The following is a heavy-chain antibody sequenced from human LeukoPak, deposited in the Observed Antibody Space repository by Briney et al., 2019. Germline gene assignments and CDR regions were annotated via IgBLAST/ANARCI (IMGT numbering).Heavy chain of an antibody. Sequence: GASVKVSCKASGYTFTSYGISWVRQAPGQGLEWMGWISAYNGNTNYAQKLQGRVTMTTDTSTSTAYTELRSLRSDDTAVYYCARVPYYDFWSGYGDYWGQGTLVTVSS. CDR2: ISAYNGNT. V-gene: IGHV1-18*01. J-gene: IGHJ4*02. CDR3: ARVPYYDFWSGYGDY. D-gene: IGHD3-3*01. CDR1: GYTFTSYG.